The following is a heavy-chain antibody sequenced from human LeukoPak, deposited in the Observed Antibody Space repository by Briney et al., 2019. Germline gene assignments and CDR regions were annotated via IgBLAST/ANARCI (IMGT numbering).Heavy chain of an antibody. Sequence: ASVKVSCKASGYTFTSYGISWVRQAPGQGLEWMGWISAYNGNTNYAQKLQGRVTMTTDTSTSTAYMELRSLRSDDTAVYYCARYYVLGGSSWYFGWFDPWGQGTLVTVSS. CDR2: ISAYNGNT. CDR1: GYTFTSYG. D-gene: IGHD6-13*01. CDR3: ARYYVLGGSSWYFGWFDP. J-gene: IGHJ5*02. V-gene: IGHV1-18*01.